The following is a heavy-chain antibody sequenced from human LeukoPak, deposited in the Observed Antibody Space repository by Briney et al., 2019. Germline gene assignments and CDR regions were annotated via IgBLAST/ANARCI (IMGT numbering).Heavy chain of an antibody. Sequence: PSETLSLTCAVYGGSFSGYYWSWIRQPAGKGLEWIGRIYTSGSTNYNPSLKSRVTISVDTSKNQFSLKLSSVTAADTAVCYCARGLYLPAAANPRYYFDYWGQGTLVTVSS. CDR1: GGSFSGYY. CDR3: ARGLYLPAAANPRYYFDY. V-gene: IGHV4-59*10. CDR2: IYTSGST. D-gene: IGHD6-13*01. J-gene: IGHJ4*02.